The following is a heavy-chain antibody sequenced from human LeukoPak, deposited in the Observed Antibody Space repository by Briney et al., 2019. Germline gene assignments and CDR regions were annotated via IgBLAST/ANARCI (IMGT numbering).Heavy chain of an antibody. Sequence: ASVKVSCKASGYTFTGYYMHWVRQAPGQGLEWMGWINPNSGGTNYAQKFQGRVTMTRDTSVSTAYMELSSLRSEDMAVYYCARVVKYSSGPLTDLLPYYFDYWGQGTLVTASS. J-gene: IGHJ4*02. CDR3: ARVVKYSSGPLTDLLPYYFDY. V-gene: IGHV1-2*02. CDR1: GYTFTGYY. CDR2: INPNSGGT. D-gene: IGHD6-19*01.